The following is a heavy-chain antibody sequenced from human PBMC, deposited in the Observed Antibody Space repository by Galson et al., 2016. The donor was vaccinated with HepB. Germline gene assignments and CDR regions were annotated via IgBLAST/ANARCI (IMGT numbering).Heavy chain of an antibody. CDR2: IHPGDSDT. Sequence: QSGAEVKKPGESLTISCKVSGYSFTGYWVAWVRQMPGKGLEWMGIIHPGDSDTRYSPSFQGQVTMSVDKSTNTAYLQWSSLKASDPAMYYCARPGGMADSLDIWGQGTMVTVSA. CDR1: GYSFTGYW. V-gene: IGHV5-51*01. CDR3: ARPGGMADSLDI. D-gene: IGHD1-26*01. J-gene: IGHJ3*02.